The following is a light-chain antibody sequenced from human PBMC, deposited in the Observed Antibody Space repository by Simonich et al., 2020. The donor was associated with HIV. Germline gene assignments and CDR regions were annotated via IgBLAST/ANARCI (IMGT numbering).Light chain of an antibody. Sequence: DIQMTQSPSTLSASVGDRVTITCRASQSISDWLAWYQQKPGKAPKPLIYAASTLQSGVPSRFSGSGSGTEFTLTISSLQPEDFATYYCQQLNSYPPPFTFGPGTKVDVK. CDR1: QSISDW. CDR2: AAS. V-gene: IGKV1-5*01. CDR3: QQLNSYPPPFT. J-gene: IGKJ3*01.